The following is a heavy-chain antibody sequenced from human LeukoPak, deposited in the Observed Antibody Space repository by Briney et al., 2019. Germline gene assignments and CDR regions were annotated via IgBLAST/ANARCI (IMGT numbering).Heavy chain of an antibody. CDR1: GYTFTGYY. D-gene: IGHD5-18*01. CDR3: ARGPRGYSYAPGNWFDR. J-gene: IGHJ5*02. V-gene: IGHV1-2*02. CDR2: INPNSGGT. Sequence: GASVKVSCKASGYTFTGYYMHWVRQAPGQGLEWMGWINPNSGGTNYAQKFQGRVTMTRDTSISTAYMELSRLRSDDTAVYYCARGPRGYSYAPGNWFDRWGEGSLVSVSS.